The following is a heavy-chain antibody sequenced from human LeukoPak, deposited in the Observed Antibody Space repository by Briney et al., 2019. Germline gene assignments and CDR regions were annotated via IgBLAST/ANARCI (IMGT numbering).Heavy chain of an antibody. CDR2: ITVYNGNT. D-gene: IGHD2-2*01. CDR3: AREVLDSSTRFFDF. CDR1: GYTFTSYN. Sequence: SVKVSCKASGYTFTSYNIGWVRQAPGQGLEWMGWITVYNGNTNPAQKLQGRVTMTTDTSTSTVNMELQSLRSEDTAVYYCAREVLDSSTRFFDFWGQGTLVTVSS. V-gene: IGHV1-18*01. J-gene: IGHJ4*02.